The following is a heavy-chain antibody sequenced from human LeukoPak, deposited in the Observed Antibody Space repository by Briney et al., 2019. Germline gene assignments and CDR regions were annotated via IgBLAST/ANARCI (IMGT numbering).Heavy chain of an antibody. V-gene: IGHV1-2*02. Sequence: ASVKVSCKASGYSFTGYYIHWVRQAPGQGLEWMGWINPNSGGTNYAQKFQGRVTMTTDTSTSTAYMELRSLRSDDTAVYYCAREQPAGSGGRDFVYYFDYWGQGTLVTVSS. CDR2: INPNSGGT. CDR1: GYSFTGYY. CDR3: AREQPAGSGGRDFVYYFDY. D-gene: IGHD2-15*01. J-gene: IGHJ4*02.